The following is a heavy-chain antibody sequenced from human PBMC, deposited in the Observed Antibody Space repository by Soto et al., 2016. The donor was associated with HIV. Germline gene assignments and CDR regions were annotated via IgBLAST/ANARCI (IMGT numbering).Heavy chain of an antibody. J-gene: IGHJ4*02. D-gene: IGHD3-10*01. CDR3: ARLMGIKHYGSGSPRGNDY. CDR2: ISSSSSYI. V-gene: IGHV3-21*01. Sequence: EVQLVESGGGLVQPGGSLRLSCAASGFTFSSYSMNWVRQAPGKGLEWVSSISSSSSYIYYADSVKGRFTISRDNAKNSLYLQMNSLRAEDTAVYYCARLMGIKHYGSGSPRGNDYWGQGTLVTVSS. CDR1: GFTFSSYS.